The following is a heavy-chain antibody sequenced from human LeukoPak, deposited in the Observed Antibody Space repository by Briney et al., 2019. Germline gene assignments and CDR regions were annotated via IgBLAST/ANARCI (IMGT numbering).Heavy chain of an antibody. Sequence: ASVKVSCKASGYTFKSYDINWVRQATAQGLEWMGWTNPNSGNTGYAQKFQGRVTMTRNTSISTAYMELSSLRSEDTAVYYCARVVAAAGFYYYYYYGMDVWGQGTTVTVSS. D-gene: IGHD6-13*01. J-gene: IGHJ6*02. CDR1: GYTFKSYD. V-gene: IGHV1-8*01. CDR3: ARVVAAAGFYYYYYYGMDV. CDR2: TNPNSGNT.